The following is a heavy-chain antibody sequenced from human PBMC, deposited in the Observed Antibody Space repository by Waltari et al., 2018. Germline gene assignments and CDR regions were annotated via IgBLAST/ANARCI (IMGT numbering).Heavy chain of an antibody. D-gene: IGHD1-7*01. Sequence: EVQLVESGGGLVKPGGSLGVSCTASGFPRRCARLPRVRQVPGKGLVWVSRINSDGSGTSYADSAKGRFTISRDNAKNTLFLQMNSLRGEDTAVYYCASGNSHAFDLWGQGTMVTVSS. CDR3: ASGNSHAFDL. CDR1: GFPRRCAR. V-gene: IGHV3-74*01. CDR2: INSDGSGT. J-gene: IGHJ3*01.